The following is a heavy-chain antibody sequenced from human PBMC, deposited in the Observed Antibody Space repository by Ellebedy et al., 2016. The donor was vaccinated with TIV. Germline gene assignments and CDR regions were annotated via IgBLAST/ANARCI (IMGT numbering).Heavy chain of an antibody. V-gene: IGHV3-23*01. J-gene: IGHJ4*02. CDR1: GFTFSTSM. Sequence: GESLKISCAASGFTFSTSMMSWVRQAPGKGLEWVSTISTSGGTTHYPDSVKGRFTISRDNSKNTLCLQMNSLRAEDTAVYYCARDAAANRFDYWGQGTLVTVSS. CDR3: ARDAAANRFDY. CDR2: ISTSGGTT. D-gene: IGHD3-16*02.